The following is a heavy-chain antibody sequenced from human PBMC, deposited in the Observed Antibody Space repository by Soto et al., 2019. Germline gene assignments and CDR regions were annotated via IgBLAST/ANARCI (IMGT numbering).Heavy chain of an antibody. J-gene: IGHJ4*02. V-gene: IGHV3-15*01. D-gene: IGHD3-3*01. CDR1: GFTFSNAW. CDR2: IKSKTDGGTT. Sequence: GGSLRLSCAASGFTFSNAWMSWVRQAPGKGLEWVGRIKSKTDGGTTDYAAPVKGRFTISRDDSKNTLYLQMNSLKTEDTAVYYCTTDPGGRTIFGVVIIVDYWGQGTLVTVSS. CDR3: TTDPGGRTIFGVVIIVDY.